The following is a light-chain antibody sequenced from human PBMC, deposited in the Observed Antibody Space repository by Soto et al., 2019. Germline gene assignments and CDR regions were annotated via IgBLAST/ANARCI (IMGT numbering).Light chain of an antibody. V-gene: IGLV1-44*01. CDR1: SSNIGSNA. CDR2: SNN. Sequence: QSVLTQPPSASGTPGQRVTISCSGGSSNIGSNAVTWYHQLPGTAPKLLIYSNNQRPSGVPDRFSGSKSGTSASLAISGLQSEDEADYYSAAWDDSLNGLYVFGTETKVTVL. J-gene: IGLJ1*01. CDR3: AAWDDSLNGLYV.